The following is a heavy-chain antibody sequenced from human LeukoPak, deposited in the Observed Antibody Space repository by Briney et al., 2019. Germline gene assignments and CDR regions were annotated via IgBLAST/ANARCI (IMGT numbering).Heavy chain of an antibody. CDR2: IYYSGST. CDR1: GGSINSYY. J-gene: IGHJ4*02. V-gene: IGHV4-59*08. CDR3: ARHNSDWYATDY. Sequence: KPSETLSLTCTVSGGSINSYYLSWIRQPPGKGLEWIGYIYYSGSTNYNPSLKSRVTISVDTSKNQFSLKLSSVTAAGTAGYYCARHNSDWYATDYWGQGTLVTVSS. D-gene: IGHD6-19*01.